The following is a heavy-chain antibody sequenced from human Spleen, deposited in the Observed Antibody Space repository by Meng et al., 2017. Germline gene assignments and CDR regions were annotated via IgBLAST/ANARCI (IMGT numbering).Heavy chain of an antibody. Sequence: GSLRLSCAASGFTFSSYSMNWVRQAPGKGLEWIGSIYYSGSTYYNPSLKSRVTISVDTSKNQFSLKLSSVTAADTAVYYCAREDSSGWFDYWGQGTLVTVSS. CDR1: GFTFSSYS. V-gene: IGHV4-39*07. CDR2: IYYSGST. D-gene: IGHD6-19*01. J-gene: IGHJ4*02. CDR3: AREDSSGWFDY.